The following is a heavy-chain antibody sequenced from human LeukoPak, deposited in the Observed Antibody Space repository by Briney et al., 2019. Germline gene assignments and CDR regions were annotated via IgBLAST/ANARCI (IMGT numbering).Heavy chain of an antibody. Sequence: GGSLRLSCAASGFTFDDYTMHWVRQAPGRGLEWVSGITRDSDTVDYADSVRGRFTISRDNAKNSLYPQMNSLRAEDMALYYCTKGSWGNPFDIWGQGTMVTVSS. V-gene: IGHV3-9*03. CDR1: GFTFDDYT. J-gene: IGHJ3*02. CDR2: ITRDSDTV. D-gene: IGHD3-16*01. CDR3: TKGSWGNPFDI.